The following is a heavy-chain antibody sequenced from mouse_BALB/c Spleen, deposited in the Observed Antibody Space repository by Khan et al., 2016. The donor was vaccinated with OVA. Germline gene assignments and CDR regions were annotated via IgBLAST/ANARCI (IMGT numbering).Heavy chain of an antibody. Sequence: QVRLQQSGAELARPGASMKMSCEASGYTFTSNTMHWVKQRPGQGLEWIGYINPRSGYTNYNQKFKDKATLTADKSSSTAYMQLSSLTSEDAAVYYCARRTTGYAMDYWGQGTSVIVSS. CDR2: INPRSGYT. J-gene: IGHJ4*01. CDR3: ARRTTGYAMDY. V-gene: IGHV1-4*01. CDR1: GYTFTSNT. D-gene: IGHD2-14*01.